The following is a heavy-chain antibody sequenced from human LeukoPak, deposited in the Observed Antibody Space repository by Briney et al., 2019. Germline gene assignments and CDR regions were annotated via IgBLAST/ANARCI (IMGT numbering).Heavy chain of an antibody. V-gene: IGHV4-59*01. CDR1: GGSISSYY. CDR2: IYYSGST. J-gene: IGHJ4*02. CDR3: ARESYSSSWYLN. Sequence: PSGTLSLTCTVSGGSISSYYWSWIRQPPGKGLEWIGYIYYSGSTNYNPSLKSRVTISVDTSKNQFSLKLSSVTAADTAVYYCARESYSSSWYLNWGQGTLVTVSS. D-gene: IGHD6-13*01.